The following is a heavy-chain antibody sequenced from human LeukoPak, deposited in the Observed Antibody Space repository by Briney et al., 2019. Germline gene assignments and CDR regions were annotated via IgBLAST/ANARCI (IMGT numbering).Heavy chain of an antibody. Sequence: SETLSLTCTVSGSISGYYWSWIRQPPGKGLAWIGYIYTSGSTNYNPSLESRVTISVDTSKNQFSLDLSSVTAADTAVYYCARQKCTSTSCLTKNAFDIWGQGTMVTVSS. V-gene: IGHV4-4*09. CDR2: IYTSGST. CDR3: ARQKCTSTSCLTKNAFDI. J-gene: IGHJ3*02. CDR1: GSISGYY. D-gene: IGHD2-2*01.